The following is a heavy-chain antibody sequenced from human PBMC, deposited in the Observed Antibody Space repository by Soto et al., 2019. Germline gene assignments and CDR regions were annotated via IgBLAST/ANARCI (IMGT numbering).Heavy chain of an antibody. D-gene: IGHD6-13*01. CDR3: ARVAPALTSSREQQLVYY. CDR2: IYHSGST. J-gene: IGHJ4*02. CDR1: GGSISSSNW. Sequence: QVQLQESGPGLVKPSGTLSLTCAVSGGSISSSNWWSWVRQPPGKGLEWIGEIYHSGSTNYNPSLKSQVTISVDKSKNQCSLKLSSVTAADTAVYYCARVAPALTSSREQQLVYYWGQGTLVTVSS. V-gene: IGHV4-4*02.